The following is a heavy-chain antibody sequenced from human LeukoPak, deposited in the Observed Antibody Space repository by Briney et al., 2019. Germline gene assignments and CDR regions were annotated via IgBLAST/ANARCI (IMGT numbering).Heavy chain of an antibody. V-gene: IGHV1-8*01. J-gene: IGHJ4*02. Sequence: VSVKVSCKASGYTFTSYDINWVRQATGQGLEWMGWMNPNSGNTGFAQKFQGRVTMTRNTSISTAYMELNSLTSEDTAVYYCARVGVVWELVRWGQGTLVTVSS. CDR2: MNPNSGNT. CDR3: ARVGVVWELVR. CDR1: GYTFTSYD. D-gene: IGHD1-26*01.